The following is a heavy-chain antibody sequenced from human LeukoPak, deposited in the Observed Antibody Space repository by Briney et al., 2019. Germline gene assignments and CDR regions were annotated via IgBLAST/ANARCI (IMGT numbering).Heavy chain of an antibody. V-gene: IGHV1-2*02. CDR3: ARGERDIVVVPAAGGSYFDY. J-gene: IGHJ4*02. CDR2: INPNGGGT. Sequence: ASVKVSCKASGYTFTGYYVHWVRQAPGQGLEWMGWINPNGGGTNYAQKFQGRVTMTRDTSISTAYMELSRLRSDDTAVYYCARGERDIVVVPAAGGSYFDYWGQGTLVTVSS. D-gene: IGHD2-2*01. CDR1: GYTFTGYY.